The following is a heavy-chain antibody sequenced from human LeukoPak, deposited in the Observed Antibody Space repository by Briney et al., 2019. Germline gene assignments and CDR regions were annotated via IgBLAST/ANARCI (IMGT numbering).Heavy chain of an antibody. V-gene: IGHV3-23*01. D-gene: IGHD3-10*01. CDR2: ISGSGGST. CDR3: AKLASITMVRGVTAPHFDY. Sequence: GASLRLSCAASGFTFSSYAMSWVRQAPGKGLEWVSAISGSGGSTYYADPVKGRFTISRDNSKNTLYLQMNSLRAEDTAVYYCAKLASITMVRGVTAPHFDYWGQGTLVTVYS. J-gene: IGHJ4*02. CDR1: GFTFSSYA.